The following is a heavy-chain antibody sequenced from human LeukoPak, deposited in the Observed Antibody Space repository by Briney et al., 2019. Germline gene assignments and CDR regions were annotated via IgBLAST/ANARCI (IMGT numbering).Heavy chain of an antibody. CDR3: ARGNSYGSGSNAFDY. CDR1: GGTFSSYA. CDR2: MNPNSGNT. J-gene: IGHJ4*02. Sequence: ASVKVSCKASGGTFSSYAISWVRQAPGQGLEWMGWMNPNSGNTGYAQKFQGRVTMTRNTSISTAYMELSSLRSEDTAVYYCARGNSYGSGSNAFDYWGQGTLVTVSS. D-gene: IGHD3-10*01. V-gene: IGHV1-8*02.